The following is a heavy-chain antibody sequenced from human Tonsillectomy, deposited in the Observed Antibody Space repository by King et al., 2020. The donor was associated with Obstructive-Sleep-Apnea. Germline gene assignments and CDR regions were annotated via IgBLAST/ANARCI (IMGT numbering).Heavy chain of an antibody. CDR1: GFTFSSYA. D-gene: IGHD2-2*01. V-gene: IGHV3-30*04. J-gene: IGHJ6*02. Sequence: VQLVESGGGVVQPGRSLRLSCAASGFTFSSYAMHWVRQAPGKGLEWVAVISYDGSNKYYADSVKGRFTISRDNSKNTLYLQMNSLRAEDTAVYYCARDSSRVVPAALSLYYYGMDVWGQGTTVTVSS. CDR3: ARDSSRVVPAALSLYYYGMDV. CDR2: ISYDGSNK.